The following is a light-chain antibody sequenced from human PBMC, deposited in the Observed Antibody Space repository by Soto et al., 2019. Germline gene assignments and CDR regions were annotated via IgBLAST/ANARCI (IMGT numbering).Light chain of an antibody. CDR2: DTT. V-gene: IGLV1-40*01. Sequence: QSVLTQPPSVTGALGQRVTISCTGSHSDIGAGYGVHWYQQFPHSAPKLLIYDTTNRPSGVPDRFSGSRSGTSASLAITGLQAEDEADYSCQSFDSSRIGLLFGGGTKLTVL. CDR1: HSDIGAGYG. J-gene: IGLJ2*01. CDR3: QSFDSSRIGLL.